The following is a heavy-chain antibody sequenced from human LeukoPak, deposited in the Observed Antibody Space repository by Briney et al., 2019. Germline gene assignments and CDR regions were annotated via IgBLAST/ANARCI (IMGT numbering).Heavy chain of an antibody. J-gene: IGHJ4*02. CDR2: INRSGST. V-gene: IGHV4-34*01. CDR1: GGSISSYY. D-gene: IGHD5-18*01. CDR3: ARDGYDYFDY. Sequence: SETLSLTCTVSGGSISSYYWSWIRQPPGKGLEWIGEINRSGSTNYNPSLKSRVTISVDTSKNQFSLKLSSVTAADTAVYYCARDGYDYFDYWGQGTLVTVSS.